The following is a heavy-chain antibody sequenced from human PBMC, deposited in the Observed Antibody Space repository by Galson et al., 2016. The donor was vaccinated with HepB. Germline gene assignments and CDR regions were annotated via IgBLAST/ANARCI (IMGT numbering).Heavy chain of an antibody. CDR3: AKGGIGTPPGALDY. CDR2: LSEGGGDT. CDR1: AGFNFNNAW. J-gene: IGHJ4*02. D-gene: IGHD6-13*01. Sequence: SLRLSCAAAAGFNFNNAWMNWVRQAPGKGPEWVSSLSEGGGDTYYADSVKGRFSISRDNSMNTVVLQMNGLGAEDTAVYYCAKGGIGTPPGALDYWGQGALVTVSS. V-gene: IGHV3-23*01.